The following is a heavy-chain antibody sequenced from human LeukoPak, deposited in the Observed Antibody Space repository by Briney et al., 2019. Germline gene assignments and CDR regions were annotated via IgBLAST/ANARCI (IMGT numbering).Heavy chain of an antibody. J-gene: IGHJ4*02. CDR1: GGSISSYY. D-gene: IGHD2-15*01. Sequence: PSETLSLTCTVSGGSISSYYWSWIRQPPGKGLEWIGEINHSGSTNYNPSLKSRVTISVDTYKNQFSLKLSSVTAADTAVYYCARVGGSWYTQLDYWGQGTLVTVSS. V-gene: IGHV4-34*01. CDR3: ARVGGSWYTQLDY. CDR2: INHSGST.